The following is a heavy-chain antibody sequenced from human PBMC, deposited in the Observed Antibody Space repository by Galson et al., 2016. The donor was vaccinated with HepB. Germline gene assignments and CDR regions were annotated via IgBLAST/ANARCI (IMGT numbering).Heavy chain of an antibody. CDR2: ITGLGGKA. J-gene: IGHJ5*02. CDR3: VKINGYNNGWPYKHFDH. V-gene: IGHV3-23*01. D-gene: IGHD5-12*01. CDR1: GFTFNNFA. Sequence: SLRLSCAASGFTFNNFAMNWVRQAPGKGLEWVSSITGLGGKAFHSDSVKGRFTFSSDNSANTLFLQMTSLRPEDTAVYYCVKINGYNNGWPYKHFDHWGQGTQVIVSS.